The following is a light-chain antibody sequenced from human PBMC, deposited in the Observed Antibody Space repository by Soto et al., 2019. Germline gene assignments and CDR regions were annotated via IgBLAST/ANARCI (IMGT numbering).Light chain of an antibody. V-gene: IGKV3D-15*01. J-gene: IGKJ1*01. CDR1: QSVSSN. CDR3: QQYNNWCT. CDR2: GAS. Sequence: EIVMTQSPATLSVSPGERATLSCRASQSVSSNLAWYQQKPGQAPRLLIYGASTRATGIPARFSGSGSGTEFTLSISSLQSLDFAVYYCQQYNNWCTFGQGTKVEIK.